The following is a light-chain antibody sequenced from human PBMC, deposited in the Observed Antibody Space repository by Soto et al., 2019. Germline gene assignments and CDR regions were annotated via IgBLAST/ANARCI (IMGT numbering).Light chain of an antibody. CDR1: QSVSSY. J-gene: IGKJ4*01. V-gene: IGKV3-11*01. Sequence: EIVLTQSPATLSLSPGERATLSCRASQSVSSYLAWYQQKPGQAPRLLIYDASNRATGIPARFSGSGSGTDFTLTISSLEPEDFAVYYCQQRSSLTFGGGTKVEIK. CDR3: QQRSSLT. CDR2: DAS.